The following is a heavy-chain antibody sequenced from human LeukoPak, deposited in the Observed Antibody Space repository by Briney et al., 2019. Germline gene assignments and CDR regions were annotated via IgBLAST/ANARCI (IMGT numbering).Heavy chain of an antibody. CDR2: INPNSGGT. V-gene: IGHV1-2*02. CDR1: GYTFTSYY. J-gene: IGHJ3*02. D-gene: IGHD2-8*01. Sequence: ASVKVSCKASGYTFTSYYMHWVRQAPGQGLEWMGWINPNSGGTNYAQKFQGRVTMTRDTSISTAYMELSRLRSDDTAVYYCAREDIILSGSAFDIWGQGTMVTVSS. CDR3: AREDIILSGSAFDI.